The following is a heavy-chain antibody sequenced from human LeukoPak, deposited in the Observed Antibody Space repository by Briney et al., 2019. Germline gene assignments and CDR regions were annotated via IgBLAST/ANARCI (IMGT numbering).Heavy chain of an antibody. CDR2: INHSGST. CDR3: ATRESLLWFGELSRYYYMDV. Sequence: PSETLSLTCAVYGGSFSGYYWSWIRQPPGKGLEWIGEINHSGSTNYNPSLKGRVTISVDTSKNQFSLKLSSVTAADTAVYYCATRESLLWFGELSRYYYMDVWGKGTTVTVSS. V-gene: IGHV4-34*01. CDR1: GGSFSGYY. J-gene: IGHJ6*03. D-gene: IGHD3-10*01.